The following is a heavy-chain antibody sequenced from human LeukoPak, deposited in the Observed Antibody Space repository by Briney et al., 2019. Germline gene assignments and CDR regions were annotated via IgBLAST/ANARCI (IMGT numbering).Heavy chain of an antibody. CDR2: IIPIFGTA. D-gene: IGHD1-26*01. CDR3: ARDHHDPPSGSYSHY. Sequence: ASVKVSCKASGGTFSSYAISWVRQAPGQGLEWMGGIIPIFGTANYAQKFQGRVTITTDESTSTAYMELSSLRSEDTAVYYCARDHHDPPSGSYSHYWGQGTLVTVSS. V-gene: IGHV1-69*05. J-gene: IGHJ4*02. CDR1: GGTFSSYA.